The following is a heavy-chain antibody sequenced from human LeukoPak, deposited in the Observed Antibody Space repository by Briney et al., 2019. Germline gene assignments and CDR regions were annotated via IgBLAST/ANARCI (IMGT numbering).Heavy chain of an antibody. V-gene: IGHV3-23*01. Sequence: GGSLRLSCAASGFTFSSYGMSWVRQAPGKGLEWVSAISGSGGSTYYADSVKGRFTISRDNSKNTLYLQMNSLRAEDTAVYYCAKDYFANYYDSSGYYLSWGQGTLVTVSS. D-gene: IGHD3-22*01. CDR1: GFTFSSYG. CDR2: ISGSGGST. CDR3: AKDYFANYYDSSGYYLS. J-gene: IGHJ4*02.